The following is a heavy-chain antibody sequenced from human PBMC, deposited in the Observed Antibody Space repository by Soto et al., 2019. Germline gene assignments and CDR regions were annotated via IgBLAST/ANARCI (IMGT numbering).Heavy chain of an antibody. J-gene: IGHJ6*02. CDR3: AKAGCTPRDGMDV. D-gene: IGHD2-8*01. Sequence: GGSLRLSCAASGFTFSSYGMHWVRQAPGKGLEWVAVISYDGSNKYYADSVKGRFTISRDNSKNTLYLQMNSLRAEDTAVYYCAKAGCTPRDGMDVWGQGTTVTVSS. V-gene: IGHV3-30*18. CDR2: ISYDGSNK. CDR1: GFTFSSYG.